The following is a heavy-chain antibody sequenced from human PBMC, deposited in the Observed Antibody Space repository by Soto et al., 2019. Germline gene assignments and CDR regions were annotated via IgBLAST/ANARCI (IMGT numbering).Heavy chain of an antibody. D-gene: IGHD4-17*01. CDR2: ISAYNGNT. CDR3: ARDLGYGGYGTVWIFDY. CDR1: GYTFTSYG. J-gene: IGHJ4*02. Sequence: ASVKVSCKASGYTFTSYGISWVRQAPGQGLEWMGWISAYNGNTNYAQKLQGRVTMTTDTSTSTAYMELRSLRSDDTAVYYCARDLGYGGYGTVWIFDYWGQGTLVTVSS. V-gene: IGHV1-18*01.